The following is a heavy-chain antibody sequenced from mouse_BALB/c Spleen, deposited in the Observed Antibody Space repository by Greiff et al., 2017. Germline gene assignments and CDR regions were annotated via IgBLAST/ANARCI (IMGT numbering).Heavy chain of an antibody. Sequence: EVKLEESGGGLVKPGGSLKLSCAASGFTFSSYAMSWVRQTPEKRLEWVASISSGGSTYYPDSVKGRFTISRDNARNILYLQMSSLRSEDTAMYYCARATMIIYAMDYWGQGTSVTVSS. D-gene: IGHD2-4*01. CDR2: ISSGGST. CDR1: GFTFSSYA. J-gene: IGHJ4*01. CDR3: ARATMIIYAMDY. V-gene: IGHV5-6-5*01.